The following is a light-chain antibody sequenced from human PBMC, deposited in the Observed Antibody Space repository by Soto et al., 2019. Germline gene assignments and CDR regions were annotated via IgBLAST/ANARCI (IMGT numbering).Light chain of an antibody. CDR1: SSDVGSYNL. V-gene: IGLV2-23*01. CDR2: EGS. CDR3: CSYAGSSFYV. J-gene: IGLJ1*01. Sequence: QFVLTQPASVSGSPGQSITISCTGTSSDVGSYNLVSWCQQHPGKAPKLMIYEGSKRPSGVSNRFSGSKSGNTASLTISGLQAEDEADYYCCSYAGSSFYVFGTGTKVTVL.